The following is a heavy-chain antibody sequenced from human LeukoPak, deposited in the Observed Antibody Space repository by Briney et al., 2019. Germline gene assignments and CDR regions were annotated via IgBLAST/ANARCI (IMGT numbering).Heavy chain of an antibody. CDR2: INHSGST. J-gene: IGHJ4*02. D-gene: IGHD6-13*01. Sequence: SETLSLTCAVYGGSFSGYYWSWIRQPPGKGLEWVGEINHSGSTNYNPSLKSRVTISVDTSKNQFSLKLSSLTAADTAVYYCARARGYSRRLSPRYWGQGTLVTVSS. CDR3: ARARGYSRRLSPRY. CDR1: GGSFSGYY. V-gene: IGHV4-34*01.